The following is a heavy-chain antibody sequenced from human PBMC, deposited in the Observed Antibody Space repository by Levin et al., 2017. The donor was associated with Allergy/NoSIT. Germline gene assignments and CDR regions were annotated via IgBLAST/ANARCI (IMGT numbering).Heavy chain of an antibody. CDR2: IKSKADGGTT. J-gene: IGHJ4*02. D-gene: IGHD6-13*01. Sequence: GESLKISCAASGITFSNAWMSWARQAPGKGLEWVGRIKSKADGGTTEYAAPVKGRFTISRDDSKNTLYLQINSLKIEDTAVYFCTTYSSSWYYFDYWGQGTLVTVSS. V-gene: IGHV3-15*01. CDR1: GITFSNAW. CDR3: TTYSSSWYYFDY.